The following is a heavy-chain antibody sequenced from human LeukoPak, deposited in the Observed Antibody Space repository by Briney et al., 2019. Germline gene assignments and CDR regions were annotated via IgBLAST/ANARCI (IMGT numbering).Heavy chain of an antibody. J-gene: IGHJ4*02. D-gene: IGHD6-13*01. Sequence: GGSLRLSCGASGFTFRTYAMSWVRQAPGKGLEWVSGISDRGGRTFYAESVKGRFTVSRDNSRNTLYLRMNSLRAEDTAIYYCTKNQILDDTGSWYTYWGQGTLVTVSS. CDR3: TKNQILDDTGSWYTY. V-gene: IGHV3-23*01. CDR2: ISDRGGRT. CDR1: GFTFRTYA.